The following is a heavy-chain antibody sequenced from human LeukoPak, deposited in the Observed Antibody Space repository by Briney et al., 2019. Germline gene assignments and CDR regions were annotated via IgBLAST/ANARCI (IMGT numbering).Heavy chain of an antibody. V-gene: IGHV3-7*01. CDR2: IKQDGSEK. Sequence: PGGSLRLSCAASGFTFSNYWMSWVRQAPGKGLEWVANIKQDGSEKYYVDSVKGRFAISRDNSKNTLYLQMNSLRAEDTAVYYCAIINSGIDYWGQGTLVTVSS. D-gene: IGHD3-10*01. CDR3: AIINSGIDY. CDR1: GFTFSNYW. J-gene: IGHJ4*02.